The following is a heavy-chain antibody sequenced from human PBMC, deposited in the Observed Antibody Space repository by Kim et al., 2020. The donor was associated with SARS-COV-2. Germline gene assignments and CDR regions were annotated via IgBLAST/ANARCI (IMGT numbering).Heavy chain of an antibody. V-gene: IGHV3-21*01. Sequence: GGSLRLSCAASGFTFSSYSMNWVRQAPGKGLEWVSSISSSSSYIYYADSVKGRFTISRDNAKNSLYLQMNSLRAEDTAVYYCATATPPGYSSSWSLNWGQGTLVTVSS. CDR2: ISSSSSYI. J-gene: IGHJ4*02. CDR3: ATATPPGYSSSWSLN. D-gene: IGHD6-13*01. CDR1: GFTFSSYS.